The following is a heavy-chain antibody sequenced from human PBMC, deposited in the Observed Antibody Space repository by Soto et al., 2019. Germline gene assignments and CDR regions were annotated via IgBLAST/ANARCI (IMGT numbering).Heavy chain of an antibody. CDR1: GYTFTKYA. Sequence: QVQLVQSGAEVKKPGASVKVSCKASGYTFTKYAISWMRQAPGQGLEWVGWISVYNGNTKYAENFQGRVTVTTDTXPXKAYMELRSLRSDDTAVYYCAREGAGLYYYYYGMDVWGQGTTVTVPS. J-gene: IGHJ6*02. D-gene: IGHD6-19*01. CDR3: AREGAGLYYYYYGMDV. V-gene: IGHV1-18*01. CDR2: ISVYNGNT.